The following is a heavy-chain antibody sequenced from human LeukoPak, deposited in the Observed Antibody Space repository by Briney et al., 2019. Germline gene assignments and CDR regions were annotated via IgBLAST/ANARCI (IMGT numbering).Heavy chain of an antibody. V-gene: IGHV3-74*01. D-gene: IGHD3-3*01. Sequence: PGGSLRLSCAASEINFSDYWMHWIRQAPGKGLVWISRINSDGGNTDYADSVRGRFTISRDNVENTLHLQMNSLRAEDTAIYYCVRVMYYDFLSGRSKPSSHFYYYMDVWGKGTTVTVSS. CDR1: EINFSDYW. CDR2: INSDGGNT. J-gene: IGHJ6*03. CDR3: VRVMYYDFLSGRSKPSSHFYYYMDV.